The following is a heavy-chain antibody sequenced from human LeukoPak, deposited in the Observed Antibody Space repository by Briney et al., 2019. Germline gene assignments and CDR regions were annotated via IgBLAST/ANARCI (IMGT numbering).Heavy chain of an antibody. D-gene: IGHD6-19*01. Sequence: GGSLRLSCAASGFTFSSYSMNWVRQAPGKGLEWVSYISSSSSTIYYADSVKGRFTISRDNAKNTLYLQMNSLRAEDTAVYYCAKDQGYSSGWHNYFDYWGQGTLVTVSS. CDR1: GFTFSSYS. J-gene: IGHJ4*02. CDR3: AKDQGYSSGWHNYFDY. CDR2: ISSSSSTI. V-gene: IGHV3-48*01.